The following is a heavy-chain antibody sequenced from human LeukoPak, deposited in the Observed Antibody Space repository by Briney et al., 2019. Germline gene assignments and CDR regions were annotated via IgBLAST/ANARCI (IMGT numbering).Heavy chain of an antibody. Sequence: GGSLRLSCAASGFTFSSYAMHWVRQAPGKGLEWVAVISYDGSNKYYADSVKGRFTISRDNSKNTLYLQMNSLRAEDTAVYYCAKMGYSNDFDYWGQGTLVTVSS. CDR3: AKMGYSNDFDY. V-gene: IGHV3-30-3*02. CDR2: ISYDGSNK. J-gene: IGHJ4*02. D-gene: IGHD4-11*01. CDR1: GFTFSSYA.